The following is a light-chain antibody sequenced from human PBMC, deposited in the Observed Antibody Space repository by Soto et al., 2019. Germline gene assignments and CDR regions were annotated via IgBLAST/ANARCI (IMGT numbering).Light chain of an antibody. Sequence: EIVMTQSPATLSVSPGERATLSCRASQSVSSNLAWYQQKPGQAPRLLIYGASTRATGIPARFSGSGSGTEFTLTISSLQSEDFAVYYCQQYNKWPHTFGQGTKQEIK. CDR2: GAS. CDR3: QQYNKWPHT. CDR1: QSVSSN. J-gene: IGKJ2*01. V-gene: IGKV3-15*01.